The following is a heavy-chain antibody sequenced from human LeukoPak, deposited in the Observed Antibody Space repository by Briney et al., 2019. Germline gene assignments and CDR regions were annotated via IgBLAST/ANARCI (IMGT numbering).Heavy chain of an antibody. CDR1: GGSFSGYY. J-gene: IGHJ4*02. CDR3: ARCGWAYSSGWSHDY. CDR2: INHSGST. D-gene: IGHD6-19*01. Sequence: PSETLSLTCAVYGGSFSGYYWSWIRQPPGKGLEWIGEINHSGSTYYNPSLKSRVTISVDRSKNQFSLKLSSVTAADTAVYYCARCGWAYSSGWSHDYWGQGTLVTVSS. V-gene: IGHV4-34*01.